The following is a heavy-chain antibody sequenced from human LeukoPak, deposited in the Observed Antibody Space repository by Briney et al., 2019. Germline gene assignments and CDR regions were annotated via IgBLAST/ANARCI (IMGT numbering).Heavy chain of an antibody. CDR1: GASFSDYY. CDR2: INHSGRA. Sequence: SETLSLTCAVYGASFSDYYWSWIRQSPGKGLEWIGEINHSGRANYNPSLKSRVTMSVDTSKNQFSLKLGSVTAAGPAVYYGTRARAAGYYDSRGYNRPVPTYYFDYWGQGTLVTVSS. V-gene: IGHV4-34*01. D-gene: IGHD3-22*01. CDR3: TRARAAGYYDSRGYNRPVPTYYFDY. J-gene: IGHJ4*02.